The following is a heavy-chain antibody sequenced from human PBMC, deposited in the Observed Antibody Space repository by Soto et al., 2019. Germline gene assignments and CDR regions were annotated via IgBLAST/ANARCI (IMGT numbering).Heavy chain of an antibody. CDR3: ARYYDTSGMFDS. D-gene: IGHD3-22*01. CDR1: GYIFASYW. Sequence: PGESLKISCNGSGYIFASYWIGWVRQVPGKGPEWMGIIYPGDSDTRYSPSFQGQVTISADKSISTAYLQWSSLRASDSAIYYCARYYDTSGMFDSWGQGALVTVSS. J-gene: IGHJ4*02. V-gene: IGHV5-51*01. CDR2: IYPGDSDT.